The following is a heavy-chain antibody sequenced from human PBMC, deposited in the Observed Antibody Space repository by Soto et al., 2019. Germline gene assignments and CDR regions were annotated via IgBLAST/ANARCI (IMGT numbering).Heavy chain of an antibody. CDR1: GFTFSSYS. D-gene: IGHD3-10*01. J-gene: IGHJ5*02. Sequence: GGSLRRSCAASGFTFSSYSMNWVRQAPGQGLAWVSYISRRSSYIYYADSVKGRFTISRDNAKNSLFLQMNSLSAEDTAVYYCARGPRRSFGELTQSDNWVDPWGQGTLVTVSS. V-gene: IGHV3-21*01. CDR3: ARGPRRSFGELTQSDNWVDP. CDR2: ISRRSSYI.